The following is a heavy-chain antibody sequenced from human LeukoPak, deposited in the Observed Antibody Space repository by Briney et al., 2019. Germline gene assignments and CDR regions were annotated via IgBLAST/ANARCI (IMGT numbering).Heavy chain of an antibody. D-gene: IGHD3-3*01. J-gene: IGHJ4*02. CDR2: IKSKSDGETT. V-gene: IGHV3-15*01. CDR3: TTDSDDFDY. Sequence: GSLRLSCAASGFTFSNAWMSWVRQAPGKGLEWVGRIKSKSDGETTDYAAPVKGRFTISRDDSKNTLYLQMNSLKTEDTALYYCTTDSDDFDYWGQGTLVTVSS. CDR1: GFTFSNAW.